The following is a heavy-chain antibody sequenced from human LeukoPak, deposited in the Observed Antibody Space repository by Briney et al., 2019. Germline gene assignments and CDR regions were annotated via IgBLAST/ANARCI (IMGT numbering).Heavy chain of an antibody. J-gene: IGHJ4*02. V-gene: IGHV3-53*01. D-gene: IGHD3-22*01. CDR1: GFTVSSNY. Sequence: GGSLRLSCAASGFTVSSNYMSWVRQAPGKGLEWVSVIYSGGSTYYADSVKGRFTISRDNSKNTLYLQMNSLRAEDTALYYCVRLRRNSDRSDYYYYYNFWGQGILVTVSS. CDR2: IYSGGST. CDR3: VRLRRNSDRSDYYYYYNF.